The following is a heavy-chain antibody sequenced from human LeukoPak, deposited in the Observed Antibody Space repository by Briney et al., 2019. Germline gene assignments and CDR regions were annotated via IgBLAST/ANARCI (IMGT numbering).Heavy chain of an antibody. CDR1: GYTFTGYY. CDR2: INPNSGGT. D-gene: IGHD5-24*01. V-gene: IGHV1-2*02. Sequence: ASVKVSCKASGYTFTGYYMHWVRQAPGQGLEWMGWINPNSGGTNYAQKFQGRVTMTRDTSISAAYMELSRLRSDDTAVYYCARDNSLQDMAWWFDPWGQGTLVIVSS. J-gene: IGHJ5*02. CDR3: ARDNSLQDMAWWFDP.